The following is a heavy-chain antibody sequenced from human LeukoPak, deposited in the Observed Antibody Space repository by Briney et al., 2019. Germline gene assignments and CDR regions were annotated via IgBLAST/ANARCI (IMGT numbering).Heavy chain of an antibody. CDR3: ARGYCSSTSCRYLNWFDP. D-gene: IGHD2-2*01. CDR2: IIPIFGTA. V-gene: IGHV1-69*06. CDR1: GGTFSSYA. J-gene: IGHJ5*02. Sequence: ASAKVSCKASGGTFSSYAISWVRQAPGQGLEWMGGIIPIFGTANYAQKFQGRVTITADKSTSTAYMELSSLRSEDTAVYYCARGYCSSTSCRYLNWFDPWGQGTLVTVSS.